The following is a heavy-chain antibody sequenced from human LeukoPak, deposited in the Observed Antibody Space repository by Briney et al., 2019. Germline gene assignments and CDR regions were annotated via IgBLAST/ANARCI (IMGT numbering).Heavy chain of an antibody. V-gene: IGHV4-61*10. CDR3: ARDGYGGVDY. J-gene: IGHJ4*02. Sequence: TSETLSLTCTVSGGSISSGSYYCSWIRQPAGKGLEWIGHIYKSGSTNYNPSLKSRVTISVDTSKKQFSLKLSSVTAADTAVYYCARDGYGGVDYWGQGTLVTVSS. CDR1: GGSISSGSYY. D-gene: IGHD3-10*01. CDR2: IYKSGST.